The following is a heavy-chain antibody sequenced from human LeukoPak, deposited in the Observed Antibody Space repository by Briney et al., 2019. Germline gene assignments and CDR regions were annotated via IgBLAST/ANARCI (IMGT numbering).Heavy chain of an antibody. V-gene: IGHV4-30-4*01. CDR3: ARDCSGGSCYGAFDI. Sequence: SETLSLTCTVYGASIRSGDYYWSWIRQPPGKGLEWLGYIYDSGSTYYNPSLKSRITISVDTSENRFSLKLSSVTATDTAVYYCARDCSGGSCYGAFDIWGQGTMVTVSS. J-gene: IGHJ3*02. D-gene: IGHD2-15*01. CDR1: GASIRSGDYY. CDR2: IYDSGST.